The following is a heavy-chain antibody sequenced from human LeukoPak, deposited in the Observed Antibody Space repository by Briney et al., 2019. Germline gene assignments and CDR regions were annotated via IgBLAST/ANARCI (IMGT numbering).Heavy chain of an antibody. V-gene: IGHV3-21*01. CDR3: ARDRLCSGGSCQEFDY. Sequence: GGSLRLSCAASGFTFSSYAMHWVRQAPGKGLEWVSSISSSSSYIYYADSVKGRFTISRDNAKNSLYLQMNSLRAEDTAVYYCARDRLCSGGSCQEFDYWGQGTLVTVSS. CDR2: ISSSSSYI. CDR1: GFTFSSYA. D-gene: IGHD2-15*01. J-gene: IGHJ4*02.